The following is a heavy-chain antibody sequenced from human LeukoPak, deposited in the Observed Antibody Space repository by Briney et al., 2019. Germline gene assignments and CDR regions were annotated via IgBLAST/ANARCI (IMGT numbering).Heavy chain of an antibody. Sequence: GGSLRLSCAASGFTFSSYAMHWVRQAPGKGLEWVAVISYDGSNKYYADSVKGRFTISRDNSKNTLYLQMYSLRAEDTAVYYCARDLDTAKYYFDYWGQGTLVTVSS. CDR1: GFTFSSYA. D-gene: IGHD5-18*01. J-gene: IGHJ4*02. CDR3: ARDLDTAKYYFDY. V-gene: IGHV3-30-3*01. CDR2: ISYDGSNK.